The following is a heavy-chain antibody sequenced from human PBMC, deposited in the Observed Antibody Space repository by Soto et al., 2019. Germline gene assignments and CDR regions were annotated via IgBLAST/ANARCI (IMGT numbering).Heavy chain of an antibody. Sequence: SGPTLVNPTQTLTLTCTFSGFSLSTSGMCVSWIRQPPGKALEWLALIDWDDDKYYSTSLKTRLTISKDTSKNQVVLTMTNMDPVDTATCYCARIPAVTQNDHYYYYYGMDVWGQGTTVTVSS. J-gene: IGHJ6*02. CDR1: GFSLSTSGMC. CDR2: IDWDDDK. CDR3: ARIPAVTQNDHYYYYYGMDV. D-gene: IGHD5-18*01. V-gene: IGHV2-70*01.